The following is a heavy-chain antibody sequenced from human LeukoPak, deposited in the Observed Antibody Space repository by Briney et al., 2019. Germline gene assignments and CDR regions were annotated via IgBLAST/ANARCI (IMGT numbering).Heavy chain of an antibody. J-gene: IGHJ4*02. Sequence: ASETLSLTCTVSGGSISSYYWSWIRQPPGKGLEWIGYIYYSGSTNYNPSLKSRVTISVDTSKNQFSLKLSSVTAADTAVYYCARCPAYGSGSYYGYFDYWGQGTLVTVSS. D-gene: IGHD3-10*01. V-gene: IGHV4-59*01. CDR1: GGSISSYY. CDR3: ARCPAYGSGSYYGYFDY. CDR2: IYYSGST.